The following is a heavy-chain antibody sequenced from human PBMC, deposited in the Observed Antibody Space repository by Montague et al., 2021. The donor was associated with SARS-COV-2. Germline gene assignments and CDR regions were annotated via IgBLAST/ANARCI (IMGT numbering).Heavy chain of an antibody. V-gene: IGHV4-34*01. CDR1: GESFSGYY. Sequence: SETLSLTCAVYGESFSGYYWSWIRQPPGKGLEWIGEINHSGSTNSNPSLKSRLTISVGTSKNQFSLKLSSVTAADTAVYYCARPSCSSTSCYGPLWYWGQGPLVTVSS. CDR3: ARPSCSSTSCYGPLWY. D-gene: IGHD2-2*01. CDR2: INHSGST. J-gene: IGHJ4*02.